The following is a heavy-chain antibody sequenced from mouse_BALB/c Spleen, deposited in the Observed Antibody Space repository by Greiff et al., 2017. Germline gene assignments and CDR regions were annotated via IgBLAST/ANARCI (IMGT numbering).Heavy chain of an antibody. CDR1: GYTFTSYV. V-gene: IGHV1-14*01. J-gene: IGHJ1*01. Sequence: EVQLQQSGPELVKPGASVKMSCKASGYTFTSYVMHWVKQKPGQGLEWIGYINPYNDGTKYNEKFKGKATLTSDKSSSTAYMELSSLTSEDSAVYYCAREPLLDRGYFDVWGAGTTVTVAS. D-gene: IGHD3-3*01. CDR3: AREPLLDRGYFDV. CDR2: INPYNDGT.